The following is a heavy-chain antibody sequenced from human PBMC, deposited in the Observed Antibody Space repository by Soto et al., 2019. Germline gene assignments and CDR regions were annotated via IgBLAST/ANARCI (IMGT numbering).Heavy chain of an antibody. CDR2: ISSNSAYI. Sequence: LRLSCAASGFTFRSFTMNWVRQAPGKGLEWVSTISSNSAYIYYTDALRGRFTNSRDNAKNSLHLQMNSLRAEDTAVYYCTRDASRDSSARGWFDPWGPGTLVTVSS. V-gene: IGHV3-21*01. J-gene: IGHJ5*02. D-gene: IGHD6-13*01. CDR3: TRDASRDSSARGWFDP. CDR1: GFTFRSFT.